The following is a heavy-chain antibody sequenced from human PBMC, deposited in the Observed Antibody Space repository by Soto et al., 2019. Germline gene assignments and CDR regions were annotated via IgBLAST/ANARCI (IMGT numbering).Heavy chain of an antibody. V-gene: IGHV3-23*01. J-gene: IGHJ6*02. CDR1: GFTFSSYA. Sequence: GGSLRLSCAASGFTFSSYAMSWVRQAPGKGLEWVSAISGSGGSTYYADSVKGRFTISRDNSKNTLYLQMNSLRAEATAVYYCANALFPGYGGEPGYGMDVWGQGTTVTVSS. CDR2: ISGSGGST. D-gene: IGHD4-17*01. CDR3: ANALFPGYGGEPGYGMDV.